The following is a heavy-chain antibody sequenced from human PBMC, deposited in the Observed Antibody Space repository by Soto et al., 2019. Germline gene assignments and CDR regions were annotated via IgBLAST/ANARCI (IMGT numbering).Heavy chain of an antibody. CDR3: ARGDSDLAVSEAAY. Sequence: QMQMQESGPRLVKPSETLSLTCTVSGASITDSYWSWIRQPPEKGLEWIGYIYFSGVATYNPSLKSRATMSRDTSTNEFSLKLTSVTAADPAIYYCARGDSDLAVSEAAYWGQGTLVTVSS. D-gene: IGHD2-15*01. V-gene: IGHV4-59*01. J-gene: IGHJ1*01. CDR1: GASITDSY. CDR2: IYFSGVA.